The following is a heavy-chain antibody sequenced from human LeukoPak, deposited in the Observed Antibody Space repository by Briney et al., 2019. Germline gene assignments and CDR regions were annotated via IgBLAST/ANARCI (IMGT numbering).Heavy chain of an antibody. CDR3: AKDPVLGSSTPYYFDY. J-gene: IGHJ4*02. Sequence: GGSLRLSCAASGFTFSSYAMSWVRQAPGKGLEGGSAISGSGGSTYYADSVKGRFTISRDNSKNTLYLQMNSLRAEDTAVYYCAKDPVLGSSTPYYFDYWGQGTLVTVSS. D-gene: IGHD2/OR15-2a*01. V-gene: IGHV3-23*01. CDR2: ISGSGGST. CDR1: GFTFSSYA.